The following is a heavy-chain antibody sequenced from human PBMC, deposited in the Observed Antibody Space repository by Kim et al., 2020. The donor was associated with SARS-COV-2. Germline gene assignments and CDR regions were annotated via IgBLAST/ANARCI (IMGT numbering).Heavy chain of an antibody. J-gene: IGHJ6*02. CDR3: AMCSGWCLYYYGMDV. CDR1: GFTVSSNY. V-gene: IGHV3-53*01. CDR2: IYSGGST. Sequence: GWSLRLSCAASGFTVSSNYMSWVRQAPGKGLEWVSVIYSGGSTYYADSVKGRFTISRDNSKNTLYLQMNSLRAEDTAVYYCAMCSGWCLYYYGMDVWGQGTTVTVSS. D-gene: IGHD6-19*01.